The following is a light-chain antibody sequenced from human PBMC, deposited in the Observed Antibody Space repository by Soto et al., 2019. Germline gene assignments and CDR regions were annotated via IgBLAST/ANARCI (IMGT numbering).Light chain of an antibody. Sequence: QSALTQPPSASESPGQSVTISCTGTSSDVGGYNYVSWYQQHPGKAPKLMIYEVSKRPSGVPDRFSGSKSGNTASLTVSGLQAEDEADYYCSSYAGSNKLLFGGGAKLTVL. CDR1: SSDVGGYNY. CDR2: EVS. J-gene: IGLJ2*01. CDR3: SSYAGSNKLL. V-gene: IGLV2-8*01.